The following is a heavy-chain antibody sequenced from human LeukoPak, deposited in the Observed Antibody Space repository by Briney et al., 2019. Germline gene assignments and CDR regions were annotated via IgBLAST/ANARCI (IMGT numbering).Heavy chain of an antibody. Sequence: ASVKVSCKASGYTFTSYGISWVRQAPGQGLEWMGWISAYNGNTNYAQKLQGRVTMTTDTSTSTAYMELRSLRSDDTAVYYCARDSRLSMNWYFDLWGRGTLVTVSS. CDR3: ARDSRLSMNWYFDL. V-gene: IGHV1-18*01. J-gene: IGHJ2*01. CDR2: ISAYNGNT. D-gene: IGHD2/OR15-2a*01. CDR1: GYTFTSYG.